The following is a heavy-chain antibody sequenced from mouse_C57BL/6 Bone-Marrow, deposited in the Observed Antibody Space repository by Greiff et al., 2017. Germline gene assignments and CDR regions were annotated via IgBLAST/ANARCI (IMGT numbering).Heavy chain of an antibody. CDR1: GYTFTNYW. D-gene: IGHD2-1*01. CDR2: IYPGGGYT. CDR3: AYGNSFFDY. Sequence: VNVVESGAELVRPGTSVKMSCKASGYTFTNYWIGWAKQRPGHGLEWIGDIYPGGGYTNYNEKFKGKATLTADKSSSTAYMQFSSLTSEDSAIYYCAYGNSFFDYWGQGTTLTVSS. V-gene: IGHV1-63*01. J-gene: IGHJ2*01.